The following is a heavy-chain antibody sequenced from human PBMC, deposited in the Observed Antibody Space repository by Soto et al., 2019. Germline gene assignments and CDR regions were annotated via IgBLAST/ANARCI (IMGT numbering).Heavy chain of an antibody. Sequence: QVQLVQSGAEVKKPGSSVKVSCKASGGTFSSYAISWVRQAPGQGLEWMGGIIPIFGTANYAKKFQRRVTITADESTSTAYMELSSLRSEDTAGYYCASAMIVARGMDVWGQGTTLTVSS. CDR1: GGTFSSYA. CDR3: ASAMIVARGMDV. J-gene: IGHJ6*02. D-gene: IGHD3-22*01. V-gene: IGHV1-69*01. CDR2: IIPIFGTA.